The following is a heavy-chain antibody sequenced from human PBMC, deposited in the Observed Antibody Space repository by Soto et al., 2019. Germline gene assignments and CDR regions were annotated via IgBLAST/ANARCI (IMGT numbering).Heavy chain of an antibody. Sequence: QVQLQQWGAGVLKPSETLSLTCAVYGGSFSAYYWSWIRQPPGKGLEWSGEINHSGSTNYNPSLKSRVTISVDTSKNQSSLKLTSVTAADTAVYYCARVRWDHPWVFDYWGQGTLVTVSS. CDR1: GGSFSAYY. J-gene: IGHJ4*02. D-gene: IGHD1-26*01. V-gene: IGHV4-34*01. CDR2: INHSGST. CDR3: ARVRWDHPWVFDY.